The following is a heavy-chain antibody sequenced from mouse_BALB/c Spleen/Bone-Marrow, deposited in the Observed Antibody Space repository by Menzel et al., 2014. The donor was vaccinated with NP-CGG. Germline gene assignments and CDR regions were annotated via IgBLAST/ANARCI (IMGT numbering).Heavy chain of an antibody. CDR1: GFSFSRYW. CDR3: VTTPDY. D-gene: IGHD2-3*01. CDR2: IRLKSDNYTT. V-gene: IGHV6-6*02. J-gene: IGHJ2*01. Sequence: EVQVVESGGGLVQPGGSMKLSCVASGFSFSRYWMSWVRQSPEKGLEWVAEIRLKSDNYTTHYAESVKGKFTISRDDSKSRLYLQMNSLRAEDTGVYYCVTTPDYWGQGTTLTVSS.